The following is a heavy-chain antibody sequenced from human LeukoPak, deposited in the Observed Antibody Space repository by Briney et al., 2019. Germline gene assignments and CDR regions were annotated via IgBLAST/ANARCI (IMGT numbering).Heavy chain of an antibody. J-gene: IGHJ1*01. CDR2: IKQDGSEK. CDR3: ARDTYRQWLTQGGYFQH. Sequence: PGGSLRLSCAASGFTFSSYWMSWVRQAPGKGLEWVANIKQDGSEKYYVDSVKGRFTISRDNSKNTLYLQMNSLRAEDTAVYYCARDTYRQWLTQGGYFQHWGQGTLVTVSS. D-gene: IGHD6-19*01. CDR1: GFTFSSYW. V-gene: IGHV3-7*01.